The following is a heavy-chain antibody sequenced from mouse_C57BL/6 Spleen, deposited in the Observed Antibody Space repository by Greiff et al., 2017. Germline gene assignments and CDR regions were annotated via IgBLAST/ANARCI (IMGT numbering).Heavy chain of an antibody. D-gene: IGHD1-1*01. Sequence: QVQLQQPGAELVRPGTSVKLSCKASGYTFTSYWMHWVKQRPGQGLEWIGVIDPSDSYTNYNQKFKGKATLTVDTSSSTAYMQLSSLTSEDSAVYYCARATPSWFADWGQGTLVTVSA. CDR3: ARATPSWFAD. CDR2: IDPSDSYT. V-gene: IGHV1-59*01. CDR1: GYTFTSYW. J-gene: IGHJ3*01.